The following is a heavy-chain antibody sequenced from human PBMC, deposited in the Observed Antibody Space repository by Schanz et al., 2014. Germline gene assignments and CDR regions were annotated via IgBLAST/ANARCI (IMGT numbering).Heavy chain of an antibody. CDR2: ISYHGSEK. CDR3: AKALKPYIASRNGLDV. V-gene: IGHV3-30*18. D-gene: IGHD3-16*01. Sequence: QVQLVESGGSVVQPGRSLRLSCAGSGFSFSDYGMHWVRQAPGRGLEWVAVISYHGSEKYYADSVKGRFTISRDNSKNALYLQMNSLRTEDTAVYFCAKALKPYIASRNGLDVWGHGTTVAVSS. J-gene: IGHJ6*02. CDR1: GFSFSDYG.